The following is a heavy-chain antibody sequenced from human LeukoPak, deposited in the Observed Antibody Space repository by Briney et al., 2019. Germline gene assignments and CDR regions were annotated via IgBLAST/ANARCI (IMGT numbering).Heavy chain of an antibody. CDR3: ATGGGTTVTTEGYYYYGMDV. V-gene: IGHV1-8*01. CDR2: MNPNSGNT. J-gene: IGHJ6*02. D-gene: IGHD4-17*01. Sequence: GASVKVSCKASGYTFTSYDINWVRQATGQGLEWMGWMNPNSGNTGYAQKFQGRVTMTRNASISTAYMELSSLRSEDTAVYYCATGGGTTVTTEGYYYYGMDVWGQGTTVTVSS. CDR1: GYTFTSYD.